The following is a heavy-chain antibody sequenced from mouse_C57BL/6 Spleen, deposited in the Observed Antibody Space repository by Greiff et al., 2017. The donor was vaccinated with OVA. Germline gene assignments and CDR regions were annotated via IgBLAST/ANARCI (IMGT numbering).Heavy chain of an antibody. Sequence: EVKLQQSGPELVKPGASVKISCKASGYTFTDYYMNWVKQSHGKSLEWIGDINPNNGGTSYNQKFKGKATLTVDKSSSTAYMELRSLTSEDSAVYYCANFYSNYEGFAYWGQGTLVTVSA. D-gene: IGHD2-5*01. V-gene: IGHV1-26*01. CDR2: INPNNGGT. J-gene: IGHJ3*01. CDR3: ANFYSNYEGFAY. CDR1: GYTFTDYY.